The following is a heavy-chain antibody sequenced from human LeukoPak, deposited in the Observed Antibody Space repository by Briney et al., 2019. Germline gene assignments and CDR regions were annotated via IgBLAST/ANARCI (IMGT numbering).Heavy chain of an antibody. CDR3: ATDPEIAAAGTNWFDP. CDR2: ISAYNGNT. D-gene: IGHD6-13*01. J-gene: IGHJ5*02. V-gene: IGHV1-18*01. Sequence: GASVKVSCKASGYTFTSYGISWVRQAPGQGLEWMGWISAYNGNTNYAQKLQGRVTMTEDTSTDTAYMELSSLRSEDTAVYYCATDPEIAAAGTNWFDPWGQGTLVTVSS. CDR1: GYTFTSYG.